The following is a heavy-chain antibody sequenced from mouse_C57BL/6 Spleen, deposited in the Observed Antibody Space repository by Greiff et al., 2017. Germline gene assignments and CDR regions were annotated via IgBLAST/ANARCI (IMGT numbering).Heavy chain of an antibody. V-gene: IGHV1-82*01. CDR2: IYPGDGDT. D-gene: IGHD3-3*01. J-gene: IGHJ3*01. CDR3: ARGTPNGGLAY. CDR1: GYAFSSSW. Sequence: VQLQQSGPELVKPGASVKISCKASGYAFSSSWMNWVKQRPGKGLEWIGRIYPGDGDTNYNGKFKGKATLTADKTSSTTYMQISSLTSEDSAVYFCARGTPNGGLAYWGQGTLVTVSA.